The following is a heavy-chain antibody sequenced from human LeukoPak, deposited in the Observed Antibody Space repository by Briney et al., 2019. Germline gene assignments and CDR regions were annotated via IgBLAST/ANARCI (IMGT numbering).Heavy chain of an antibody. J-gene: IGHJ4*02. D-gene: IGHD3-16*01. Sequence: PGRSLRLSCIPSLFVFSMDNINSVPGAPGKGLGWVAHISEAIYYADSVQGRFTISRDNAKNSLYLQMSNLRAEDTAMYYCVREVGRPKTFYFDSWGRGTPVTVSS. CDR2: ISEAI. CDR1: LFVFSMDN. V-gene: IGHV3-48*04. CDR3: VREVGRPKTFYFDS.